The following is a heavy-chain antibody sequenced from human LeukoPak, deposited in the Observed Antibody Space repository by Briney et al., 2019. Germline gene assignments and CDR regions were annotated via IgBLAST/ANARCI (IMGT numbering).Heavy chain of an antibody. D-gene: IGHD3-10*01. CDR1: GYSFTSYW. J-gene: IGHJ5*02. CDR3: VRQRGASGTINHFDP. V-gene: IGHV5-51*01. Sequence: GQSLKISCKGSGYSFTSYWIGWVRQMPGTGLEWVGAIYPDDSDTRYSPSFQGQVVISADRSIRTAYLQWNTLKTSDTAMYYCVRQRGASGTINHFDPWGQGTLVTVSS. CDR2: IYPDDSDT.